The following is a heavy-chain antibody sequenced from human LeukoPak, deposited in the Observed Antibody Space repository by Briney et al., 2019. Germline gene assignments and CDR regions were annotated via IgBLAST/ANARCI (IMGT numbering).Heavy chain of an antibody. V-gene: IGHV3-9*01. CDR1: GFTFDDYA. D-gene: IGHD3-22*01. J-gene: IGHJ4*02. CDR2: ISWNSGSI. Sequence: GGSLRLSCAASGFTFDDYAMHWVRQAPGKGLEWVSGISWNSGSIGYADSVKGRFTISRDNAENSLYLQMNSLRAEDTALYYCAKDHGPFYDSSGYPIDYWGQGTLVTVSS. CDR3: AKDHGPFYDSSGYPIDY.